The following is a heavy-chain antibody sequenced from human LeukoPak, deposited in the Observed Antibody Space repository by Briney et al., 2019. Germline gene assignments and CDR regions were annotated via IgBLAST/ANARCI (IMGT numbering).Heavy chain of an antibody. CDR2: IYYSGST. D-gene: IGHD3-10*01. CDR1: GGSISSGGYY. Sequence: SQTLSLTCTVSGGSISSGGYYWSWIRQHPGKGQEWIGYIYYSGSTYYNPSLKSRVTISVDTSKNQFSLKLSSVTAADTAVYYCARVSGRKRYNWFDPWGQGTLVTVSS. V-gene: IGHV4-31*03. CDR3: ARVSGRKRYNWFDP. J-gene: IGHJ5*02.